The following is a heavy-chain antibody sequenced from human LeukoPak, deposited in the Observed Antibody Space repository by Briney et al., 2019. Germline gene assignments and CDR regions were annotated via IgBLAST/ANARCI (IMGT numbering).Heavy chain of an antibody. CDR3: ARVPGEWFGELLYYFDY. J-gene: IGHJ4*02. D-gene: IGHD3-10*01. CDR2: IHQYGGEK. V-gene: IGHV3-7*01. Sequence: PGGSLRLSCEGSGFTFRSHWMSWVRQAPGKGLEWVANIHQYGGEKYYVDSVRGRFSISRDNAKNSLYLEMNSLRAEDTAVYYCARVPGEWFGELLYYFDYWGQGTLVTVSS. CDR1: GFTFRSHW.